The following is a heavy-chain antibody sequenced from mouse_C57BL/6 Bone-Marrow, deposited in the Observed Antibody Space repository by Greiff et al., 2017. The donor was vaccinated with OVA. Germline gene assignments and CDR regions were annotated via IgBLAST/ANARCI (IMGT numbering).Heavy chain of an antibody. CDR3: ARVDGYYEGY. J-gene: IGHJ2*01. CDR1: GYTFTDYS. Sequence: VQLQQSGAELVRPGASVKLSCKASGYTFTDYSINWVKQRPGQGLEWIARIYPGSGNTYYNEKFKGKATLTAEKSSSTAYLQLSSLTSEDAAVYFCARVDGYYEGYWGQGTTLTVSS. V-gene: IGHV1-76*01. D-gene: IGHD2-3*01. CDR2: IYPGSGNT.